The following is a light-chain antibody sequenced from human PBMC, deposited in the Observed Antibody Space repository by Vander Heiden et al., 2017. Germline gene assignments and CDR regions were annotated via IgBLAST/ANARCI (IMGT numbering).Light chain of an antibody. Sequence: QSALTHPASVSGSPGQSITISCTGTSSDVGSYNLVSWYQQHPGKAPKLMIYEGSKRPSGVSHRFSGSKSGNTASLTISGLQAEDEADYYCCSYAGSSTFYVFGTGTKVTVL. CDR3: CSYAGSSTFYV. J-gene: IGLJ1*01. CDR1: SSDVGSYNL. V-gene: IGLV2-23*01. CDR2: EGS.